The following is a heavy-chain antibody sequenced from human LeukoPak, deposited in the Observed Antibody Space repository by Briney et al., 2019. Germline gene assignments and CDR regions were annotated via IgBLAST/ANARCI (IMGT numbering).Heavy chain of an antibody. Sequence: SETLSLTCAVYGGSFSGYYWSWIRQPPGKGLEWIGEINHSGSTNYNPSLKSRVTISVDTSKNQFSLKLSSVTAADTAVYYCARLRLAAAGTRRDFDYWGQGTLVTVSS. J-gene: IGHJ4*02. V-gene: IGHV4-34*01. CDR2: INHSGST. D-gene: IGHD6-13*01. CDR1: GGSFSGYY. CDR3: ARLRLAAAGTRRDFDY.